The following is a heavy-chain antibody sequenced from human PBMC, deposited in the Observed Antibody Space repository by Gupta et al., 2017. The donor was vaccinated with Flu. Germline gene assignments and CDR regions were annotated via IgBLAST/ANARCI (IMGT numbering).Heavy chain of an antibody. D-gene: IGHD6-13*01. CDR2: IYYSGST. V-gene: IGHV4-59*01. CDR1: GGSISSYY. CDR3: AREGGAAAGPEWGWFDP. Sequence: QVQLQESGPGLVKPSETLSLTCTVSGGSISSYYWSWIRQPPGKGLEWIGYIYYSGSTNYNPSLKSRVTISVDTSKNQFSLKLSSVTAADTAVYYCAREGGAAAGPEWGWFDPWGQGTLVTVSS. J-gene: IGHJ5*02.